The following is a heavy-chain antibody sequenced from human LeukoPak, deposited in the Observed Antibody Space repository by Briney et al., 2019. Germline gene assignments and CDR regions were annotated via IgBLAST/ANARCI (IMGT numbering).Heavy chain of an antibody. Sequence: GGSLRLSCAASGFSLKDYYMSWIRQAPGKGLEWVSYISSRNTFTSYADSVKGRFTISRDNAKNSLYLQMHSLRTKDTAVYYCTRDQGDWGQGTLVTVSS. CDR3: TRDQGD. CDR2: ISSRNTFT. CDR1: GFSLKDYY. J-gene: IGHJ4*02. V-gene: IGHV3-11*06.